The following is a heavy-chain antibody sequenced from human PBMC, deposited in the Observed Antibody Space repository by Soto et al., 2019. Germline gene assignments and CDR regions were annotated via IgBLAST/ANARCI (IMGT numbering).Heavy chain of an antibody. J-gene: IGHJ4*02. CDR1: GYTLTCYY. Sequence: SVKLSCKASGYTLTCYYMHWVRQAPGQGLEWMGWINPNSGGTKYEQKFQGRVTMTRDKFISTAYMALSRLRSDDTAVYYCARDTHDSSRYKCGYWGQGTLVTVSS. CDR3: ARDTHDSSRYKCGY. V-gene: IGHV1-2*02. D-gene: IGHD3-22*01. CDR2: INPNSGGT.